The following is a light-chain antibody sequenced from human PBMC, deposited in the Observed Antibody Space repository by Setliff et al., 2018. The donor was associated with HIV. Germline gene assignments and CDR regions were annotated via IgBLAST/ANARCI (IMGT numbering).Light chain of an antibody. CDR3: CSYAGSSSFDV. CDR1: ASDIGTYDL. CDR2: EVN. Sequence: QSALAQPASVSGSPGQSITIFCTGNASDIGTYDLVSWYQQHPGKAPQLTIFEVNKRPSGVSSRFSGSKSGYTASLTISGLQPEDEADYYCCSYAGSSSFDVFGTGTKV. V-gene: IGLV2-23*02. J-gene: IGLJ1*01.